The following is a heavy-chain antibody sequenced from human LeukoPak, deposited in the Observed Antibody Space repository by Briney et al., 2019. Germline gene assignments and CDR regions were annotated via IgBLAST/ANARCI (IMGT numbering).Heavy chain of an antibody. Sequence: KPSQTLSLTCTLSVVPLSKHSSRCVWQPPGKGLEWIGYIYYTGNTNYNPSLKSRVTISQDTSKNQVSLKLSSVTAGDAAVYYCVRHSRVVAFDYWGQGGLVTVCS. V-gene: IGHV4-59*08. CDR1: VVPLSKHS. J-gene: IGHJ4*02. CDR3: VRHSRVVAFDY. D-gene: IGHD2-15*01. CDR2: IYYTGNT.